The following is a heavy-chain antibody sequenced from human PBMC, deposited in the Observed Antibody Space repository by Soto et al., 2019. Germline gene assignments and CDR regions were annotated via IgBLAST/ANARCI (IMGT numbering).Heavy chain of an antibody. V-gene: IGHV3-7*03. CDR3: AKDPPPWYGSSGADFDY. CDR2: IKQDGSEK. CDR1: GFTFSSYW. Sequence: PGGSLRLSCAASGFTFSSYWMSWVRQAPGKGLEWVANIKQDGSEKYYVDSVKGRFTISRDDAKNSLYLQMNSLRAEDTAVYYCAKDPPPWYGSSGADFDYWGQGTLVTVSS. J-gene: IGHJ4*02. D-gene: IGHD3-22*01.